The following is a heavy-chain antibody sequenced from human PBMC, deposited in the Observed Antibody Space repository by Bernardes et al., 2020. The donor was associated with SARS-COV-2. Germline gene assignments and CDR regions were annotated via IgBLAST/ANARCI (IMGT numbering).Heavy chain of an antibody. CDR3: ARGGTYYYNRRGTDDAFDI. J-gene: IGHJ3*02. Sequence: GGSLRLSCTASGFTFSNYEMNWVRQAPGKGLEWVSYITSSGDTRHYPDSVKGRFTISRDNSKNSLYLEMNSLGAEDTGVYYCARGGTYYYNRRGTDDAFDIWDQGTMVTVSS. D-gene: IGHD3-22*01. CDR1: GFTFSNYE. V-gene: IGHV3-48*03. CDR2: ITSSGDTR.